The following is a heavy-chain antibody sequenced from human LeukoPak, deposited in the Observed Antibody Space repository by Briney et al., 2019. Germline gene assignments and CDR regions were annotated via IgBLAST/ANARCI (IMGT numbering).Heavy chain of an antibody. D-gene: IGHD2-2*01. CDR1: GGSFSGYY. CDR2: INHSGST. J-gene: IGHJ5*02. CDR3: ARGWVPAAIGWFDP. V-gene: IGHV4-34*01. Sequence: SETLSLTCAVYGGSFSGYYWSWIRQPPGKGLEWIGEINHSGSTNYNPPLKSRVTISVDTSKNQFSLKLSSVTAADTAVYYCARGWVPAAIGWFDPWGQGTLVTVSS.